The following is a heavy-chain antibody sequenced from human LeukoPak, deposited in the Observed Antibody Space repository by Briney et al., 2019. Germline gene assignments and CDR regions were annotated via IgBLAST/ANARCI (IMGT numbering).Heavy chain of an antibody. D-gene: IGHD6-6*01. CDR3: ARVWEYSSSSDLDY. J-gene: IGHJ4*02. CDR2: INPNSGGT. V-gene: IGHV1-2*02. Sequence: ASVKVSCKASGYTFTGYYMHWVRQAPGQGLEWVGWINPNSGGTNYAQKFQGRVTMTRDTSISTAYMELSRLRSDDTAVYYCARVWEYSSSSDLDYWGQGTLVTVSS. CDR1: GYTFTGYY.